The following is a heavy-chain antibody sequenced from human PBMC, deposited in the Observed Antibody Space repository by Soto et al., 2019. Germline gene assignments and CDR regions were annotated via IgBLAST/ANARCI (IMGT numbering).Heavy chain of an antibody. J-gene: IGHJ3*02. CDR1: GGSISSGGYS. CDR3: ALGVVTARDAFDI. Sequence: QLQLQESGSGLVKPSQTLSLTCAVSGGSISSGGYSWSWIRQPPGKGLEWIGYIYHSGSTYYNPSLTSRVTISVDRSKNQFSLRLSSVSAADTAVYYCALGVVTARDAFDIWGQGTMVTVSS. V-gene: IGHV4-30-2*01. D-gene: IGHD2-21*02. CDR2: IYHSGST.